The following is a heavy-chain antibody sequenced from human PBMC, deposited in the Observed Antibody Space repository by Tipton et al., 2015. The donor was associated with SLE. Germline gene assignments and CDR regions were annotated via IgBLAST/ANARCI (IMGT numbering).Heavy chain of an antibody. CDR1: GYTFTGYY. V-gene: IGHV1-2*02. J-gene: IGHJ3*02. D-gene: IGHD6-13*01. Sequence: QSGAEVKKPGASVKVSCKASGYTFTGYYMHWVRQAPGQGLEWMGWINPNSGGTNYAQKFQGRVTMTRDTSISTAYMELSRLRSDDTAVYYCARDLDSSWPRNDAFDIWGQGTMVTVSS. CDR3: ARDLDSSWPRNDAFDI. CDR2: INPNSGGT.